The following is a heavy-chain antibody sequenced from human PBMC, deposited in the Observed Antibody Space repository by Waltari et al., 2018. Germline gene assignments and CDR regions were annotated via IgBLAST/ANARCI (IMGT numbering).Heavy chain of an antibody. CDR3: ARDPRIAARPYYFDY. J-gene: IGHJ4*02. V-gene: IGHV1-18*01. D-gene: IGHD6-6*01. Sequence: GQSGAEVKKPGASVKVSCKASGYTFTSYGISWVRQAPGQGLEWMGWISAYNGNTNYAQKLQGRVTMTTDTSTSTAYMELRSLRSDDTAVYYCARDPRIAARPYYFDYWGQGTLVTVSS. CDR2: ISAYNGNT. CDR1: GYTFTSYG.